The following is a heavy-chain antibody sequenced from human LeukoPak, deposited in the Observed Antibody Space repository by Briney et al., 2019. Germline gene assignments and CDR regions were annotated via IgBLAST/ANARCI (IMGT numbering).Heavy chain of an antibody. CDR2: INWNGGST. V-gene: IGHV3-20*04. D-gene: IGHD5-18*01. J-gene: IGHJ4*02. Sequence: GGSLRLSCAASGFTFDDYGMSWVRHAPGKGLEWVSGINWNGGSTGYADSVKGRFTISRDNAKNSLYLQMNSLTAEDTAIYYCARDPTRGYSYGYEDYWGQGTLVTVSS. CDR1: GFTFDDYG. CDR3: ARDPTRGYSYGYEDY.